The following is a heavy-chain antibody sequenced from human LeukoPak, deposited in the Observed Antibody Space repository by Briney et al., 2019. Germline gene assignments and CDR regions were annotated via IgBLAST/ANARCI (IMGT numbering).Heavy chain of an antibody. J-gene: IGHJ4*02. CDR3: ARQTYYYDTALDY. Sequence: GESLRISCEASGYTFTAYWIGWVRQMPGEGLEWVGVIFPGDSNTRYMPPFQGQVTISADKSISTAYLQWSSLKASDTAMYYCARQTYYYDTALDYWGQGTLVTVSS. CDR2: IFPGDSNT. V-gene: IGHV5-51*01. CDR1: GYTFTAYW. D-gene: IGHD3-22*01.